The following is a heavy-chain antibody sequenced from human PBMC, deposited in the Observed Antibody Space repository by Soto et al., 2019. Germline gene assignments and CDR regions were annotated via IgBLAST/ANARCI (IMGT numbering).Heavy chain of an antibody. V-gene: IGHV3-7*01. CDR2: INQDGGAT. J-gene: IGHJ4*02. D-gene: IGHD6-19*01. CDR1: GFPFSRDW. CDR3: ARLIGSSGWYELDY. Sequence: GGSLRLSCAASGFPFSRDWMSWVRQAPGKGLELVANINQDGGATYYVDSVKGRFTISRDNAKNSLYLEMNSLRVEDTALYYCARLIGSSGWYELDYWGQGTLVTVSS.